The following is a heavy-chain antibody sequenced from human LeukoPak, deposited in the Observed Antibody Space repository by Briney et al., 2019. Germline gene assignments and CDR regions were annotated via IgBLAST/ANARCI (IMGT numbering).Heavy chain of an antibody. V-gene: IGHV3-23*01. D-gene: IGHD3-22*01. CDR2: ISGSGGST. J-gene: IGHJ4*02. CDR1: GFTVSSYA. CDR3: AKERGDYYDSSGSITPFDY. Sequence: GGSLRLSCAASGFTVSSYAMSWVRQAPGKGLEWVSAISGSGGSTYYADSVKGRFTISRDNSKNTLYLQMNSLRAEDTAVYYCAKERGDYYDSSGSITPFDYWGQGTLVTVSS.